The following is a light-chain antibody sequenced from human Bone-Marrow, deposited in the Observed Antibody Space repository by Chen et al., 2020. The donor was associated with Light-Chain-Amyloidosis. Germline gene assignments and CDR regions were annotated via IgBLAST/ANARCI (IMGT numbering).Light chain of an antibody. Sequence: SCVLTHPSSVSGAPGQTATVACGGNNIGSTSVNWYQQTPGQAPLLVVYDDSDRPSGIPERLSGSNSGNTATLTISMVEAGDEADYYCQVWDRSSDRPVFGGGTKLTVL. J-gene: IGLJ3*02. CDR2: DDS. CDR1: NIGSTS. CDR3: QVWDRSSDRPV. V-gene: IGLV3-21*02.